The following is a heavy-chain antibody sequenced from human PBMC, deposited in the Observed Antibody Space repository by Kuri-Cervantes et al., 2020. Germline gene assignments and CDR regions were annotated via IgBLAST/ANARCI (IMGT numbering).Heavy chain of an antibody. CDR1: GYTFTGYY. CDR3: AREGGYCSSTSCSWILRDYYYGMDV. Sequence: ASVKVSCKASGYTFTGYYMHWVRQAPGQGLEWMGWINPNSGGTNYAQKFQGRVTMTRDTSISTAYMELSRLRSDDTAVYYCAREGGYCSSTSCSWILRDYYYGMDVWGQGTTVTVSS. V-gene: IGHV1-2*02. J-gene: IGHJ6*02. CDR2: INPNSGGT. D-gene: IGHD2-2*01.